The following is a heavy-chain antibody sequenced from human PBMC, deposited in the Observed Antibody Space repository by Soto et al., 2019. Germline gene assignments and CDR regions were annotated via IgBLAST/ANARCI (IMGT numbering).Heavy chain of an antibody. V-gene: IGHV4-34*02. CDR3: ARGKGQLLLVRPKGFAP. CDR2: INQSGST. CDR1: GGSFSGYY. J-gene: IGHJ5*02. D-gene: IGHD2-2*01. Sequence: QVQLQQWGAGLLKTSETLSLTCAVYGGSFSGYYWNWIRQPPGKGREWIGEINQSGSTKYNPSPKSRATISVDTSKNQPSLRLSSVTAADTAVYYCARGKGQLLLVRPKGFAPWGQGTLVTVSS.